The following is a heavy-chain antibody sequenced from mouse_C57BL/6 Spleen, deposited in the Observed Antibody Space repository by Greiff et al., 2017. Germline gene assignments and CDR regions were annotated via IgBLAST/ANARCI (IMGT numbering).Heavy chain of an antibody. CDR2: IYPGDGDT. Sequence: QVQLQQSGPELVKPGASVKISCKASGYAFSSSWMNWVKQRPGKGLEWIGRIYPGDGDTNYNGKFKGKATLTADKSSSTAYMQLSSLTSEDSAVYFCARYYYGNYPWYFDVWGTGTTVTVSS. J-gene: IGHJ1*03. V-gene: IGHV1-82*01. CDR1: GYAFSSSW. CDR3: ARYYYGNYPWYFDV. D-gene: IGHD2-1*01.